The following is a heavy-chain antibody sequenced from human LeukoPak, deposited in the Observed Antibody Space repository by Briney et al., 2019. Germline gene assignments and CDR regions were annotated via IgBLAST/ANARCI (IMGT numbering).Heavy chain of an antibody. CDR2: ISSSSRYI. V-gene: IGHV3-21*01. Sequence: GGSLRLSCEASTFTFTPGWMSWVRQAPGKGLEWVSSISSSSRYIYYADSVKGRFTISRDNAKNSLYLQMNSLRAEDTAVYYCARDREEDYYMDVWGKGTTVTVSS. CDR1: TFTFTPGW. CDR3: ARDREEDYYMDV. J-gene: IGHJ6*03.